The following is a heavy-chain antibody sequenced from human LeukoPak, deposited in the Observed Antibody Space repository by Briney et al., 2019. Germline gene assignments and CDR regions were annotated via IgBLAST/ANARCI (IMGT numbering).Heavy chain of an antibody. D-gene: IGHD3-10*01. Sequence: ASVKVSCKASGYTFTGYYMHWVRQAPGQGLEWMGWINPNSGGTNYAQKFQGRVTMTRDTSISTAYMELSRLRSDDTAVYYCARDRKNVRGVIYNWFDPWGQGTLVTVSS. CDR3: ARDRKNVRGVIYNWFDP. CDR1: GYTFTGYY. CDR2: INPNSGGT. J-gene: IGHJ5*02. V-gene: IGHV1-2*02.